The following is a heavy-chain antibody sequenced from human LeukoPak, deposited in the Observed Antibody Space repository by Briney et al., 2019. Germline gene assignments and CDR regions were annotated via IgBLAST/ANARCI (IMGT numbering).Heavy chain of an antibody. CDR1: GYTFTSYG. CDR2: ISAYNGNT. Sequence: PWASVKVSCKASGYTFTSYGISWVRQAPGQGLEWMGWISAYNGNTNYAQKPQGRVTMTTDTSTSTAYMELRSLRSDDTAVYYCARVVGITIFGVVTPNWFDPWGQGTPVTVSS. CDR3: ARVVGITIFGVVTPNWFDP. J-gene: IGHJ5*02. V-gene: IGHV1-18*01. D-gene: IGHD3-3*01.